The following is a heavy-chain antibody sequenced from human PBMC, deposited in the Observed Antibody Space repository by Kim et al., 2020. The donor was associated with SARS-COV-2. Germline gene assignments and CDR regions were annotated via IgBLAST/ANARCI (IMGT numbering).Heavy chain of an antibody. CDR1: GYTFTSYG. D-gene: IGHD5-18*01. CDR2: ISAYNGNT. J-gene: IGHJ6*02. Sequence: ASVKVSCKASGYTFTSYGISWVRQAPGQGLEWMGWISAYNGNTNYAQKLQGRVTMTTDTSTSTAYMELRSLRSDDTAVYYCAREERGYSYGYEISIQTYYYYGMDVWGQGTTVTVSS. CDR3: AREERGYSYGYEISIQTYYYYGMDV. V-gene: IGHV1-18*01.